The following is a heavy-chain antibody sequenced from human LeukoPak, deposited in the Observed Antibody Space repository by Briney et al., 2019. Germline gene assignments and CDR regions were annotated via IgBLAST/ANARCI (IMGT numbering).Heavy chain of an antibody. V-gene: IGHV3-23*01. D-gene: IGHD6-19*01. CDR1: AFIFSGHW. J-gene: IGHJ4*02. CDR3: ARRARPPAGIAVSDY. Sequence: GGSLRLSCEGSAFIFSGHWMNWVRQAPGKGLEWVSAISGSGGSTCYADSVKGRFTISRDNSKNTLYLQMNSLRAEDTAVYYCARRARPPAGIAVSDYWGQGTLVTVSS. CDR2: ISGSGGST.